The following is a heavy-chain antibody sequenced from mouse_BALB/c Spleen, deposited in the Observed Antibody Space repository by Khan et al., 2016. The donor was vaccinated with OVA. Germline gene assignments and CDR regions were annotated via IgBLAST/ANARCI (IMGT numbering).Heavy chain of an antibody. J-gene: IGHJ1*01. Sequence: EVKLLESGGGLVKPGGSLKLSCAASGFTFSSYAMPWVRQTPEKRLEWVASISSGGSSYYPDNVKGRFTITRDEARNILYLQMSSLRSEDTAMYYCARDYYYGTGYFDVWGAGTTVTVSS. V-gene: IGHV5-6-5*01. CDR2: ISSGGSS. D-gene: IGHD1-1*01. CDR1: GFTFSSYA. CDR3: ARDYYYGTGYFDV.